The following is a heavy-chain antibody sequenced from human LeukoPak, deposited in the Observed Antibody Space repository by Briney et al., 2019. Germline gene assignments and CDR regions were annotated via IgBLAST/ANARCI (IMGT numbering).Heavy chain of an antibody. V-gene: IGHV1-8*02. J-gene: IGHJ5*02. CDR2: VNPNSGNA. CDR1: GYSFTNYD. Sequence: ASVKVSCKASGYSFTNYDINWVRQAGGQGLERMGWVNPNSGNAGYSQKFQGRVTLTRNTSLATSYMELTSLTSEDTAVYYCARGLGTYWGKDFLNWFDPWGQGTLVTVSS. CDR3: ARGLGTYWGKDFLNWFDP. D-gene: IGHD7-27*01.